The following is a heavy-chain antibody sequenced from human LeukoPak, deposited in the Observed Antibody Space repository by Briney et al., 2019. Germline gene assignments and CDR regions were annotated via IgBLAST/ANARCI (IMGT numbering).Heavy chain of an antibody. CDR1: GGSFSGHY. J-gene: IGHJ4*02. CDR2: INHSGGT. D-gene: IGHD2-2*02. V-gene: IGHV4-34*01. CDR3: VRGLYCTSTNCYKDY. Sequence: SETLSLTCVVYGGSFSGHYWSWIRQPPGKGLEWIGEINHSGGTNYNPSLKSRVIISADTSRNQFSLKLYSVTAADTAVYYCVRGLYCTSTNCYKDYWGQGTLVTVSS.